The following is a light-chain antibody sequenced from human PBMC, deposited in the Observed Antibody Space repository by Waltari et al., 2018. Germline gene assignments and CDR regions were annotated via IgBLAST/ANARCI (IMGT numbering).Light chain of an antibody. CDR2: DAS. J-gene: IGKJ3*01. V-gene: IGKV1-33*01. Sequence: DIQLTQSPSSLSASVGDRVTITCQASQPITNYLNWYQQKPGKAPELLIYDASKLQTGVPSRFSGSQSGTEFSFTIGGLQPEDVATYYCQRYDNLPVFAFGPGTKVNVK. CDR1: QPITNY. CDR3: QRYDNLPVFA.